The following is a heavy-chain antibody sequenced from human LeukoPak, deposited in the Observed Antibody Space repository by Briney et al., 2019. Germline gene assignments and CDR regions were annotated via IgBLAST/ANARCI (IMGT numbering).Heavy chain of an antibody. CDR1: GGSFSAYY. V-gene: IGHV4-34*01. J-gene: IGHJ5*02. Sequence: SETLSLTCAVYGGSFSAYYWAWIRQPPGKGLEWIGEINHSGSSNYNSSLRSRVTISVDTSYKQFSLRLSSVTAADTAVYYCAPRGDIEHSYVYGKWFDPWGQGTRVTVSS. D-gene: IGHD5-18*01. CDR3: APRGDIEHSYVYGKWFDP. CDR2: INHSGSS.